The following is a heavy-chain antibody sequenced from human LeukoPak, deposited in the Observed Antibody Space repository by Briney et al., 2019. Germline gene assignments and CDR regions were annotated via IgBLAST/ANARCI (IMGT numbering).Heavy chain of an antibody. CDR1: GFTFSSYA. D-gene: IGHD4-17*01. V-gene: IGHV3-30*04. J-gene: IGHJ4*02. CDR2: ISYGGSNK. Sequence: GGSLRLSCAASGFTFSSYAMHWVRQAPGKGLEWVAVISYGGSNKYYADSVKGRFTISRDNSKNTLYLQMNSLRAEDTAVYYCARDWEDYVLDYWGQGTLVTVSS. CDR3: ARDWEDYVLDY.